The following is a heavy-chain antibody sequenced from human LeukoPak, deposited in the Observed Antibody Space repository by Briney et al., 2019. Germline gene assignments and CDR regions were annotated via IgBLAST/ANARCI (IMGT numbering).Heavy chain of an antibody. CDR1: GFTFSSYG. Sequence: PGRSLRLSCAASGFTFSSYGMHWVRQAPGKGLEWVAVISYDGSNKYYADSVKGRFTISRDNSKNTLYLQMNSLRAEDTAVYYCAKDRRGGCSSTSCPNWFDPWGQGTLVTVSS. CDR2: ISYDGSNK. CDR3: AKDRRGGCSSTSCPNWFDP. V-gene: IGHV3-30*18. D-gene: IGHD2-2*01. J-gene: IGHJ5*02.